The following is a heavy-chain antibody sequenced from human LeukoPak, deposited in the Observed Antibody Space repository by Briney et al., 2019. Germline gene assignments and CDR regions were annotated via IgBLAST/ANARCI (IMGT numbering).Heavy chain of an antibody. Sequence: PSETLSLTCTVSGYSISSGYYWGWIRQPPGKGLEWVGSIYHSGSTYYNPSLKSRVTISVDTSKNQFSLKLSSVTAADTAVYYCARDLPWGGADPAPYYFDYWGQGTLVTVSS. CDR2: IYHSGST. D-gene: IGHD3-16*01. V-gene: IGHV4-38-2*02. CDR3: ARDLPWGGADPAPYYFDY. CDR1: GYSISSGYY. J-gene: IGHJ4*02.